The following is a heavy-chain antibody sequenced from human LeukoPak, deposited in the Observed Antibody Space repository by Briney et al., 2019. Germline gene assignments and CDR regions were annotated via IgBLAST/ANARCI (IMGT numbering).Heavy chain of an antibody. V-gene: IGHV3-23*01. CDR1: ALTFSSYS. CDR3: AKGLVRAGIRVVEY. CDR2: ISASGGST. J-gene: IGHJ4*02. D-gene: IGHD6-19*01. Sequence: ALTLSRAASALTFSSYSISWVRHAPGKGLEWFSAISASGGSTYYADSVKGRFTISRDNCQNTLYVQVNSGRGEGTAVYYCAKGLVRAGIRVVEYWGEGTLVTVYS.